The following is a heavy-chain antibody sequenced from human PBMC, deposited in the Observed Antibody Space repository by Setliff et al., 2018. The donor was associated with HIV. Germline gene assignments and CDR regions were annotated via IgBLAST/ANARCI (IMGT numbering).Heavy chain of an antibody. CDR2: INTYTGNP. V-gene: IGHV7-4-1*02. CDR1: GYTFTSYG. J-gene: IGHJ4*02. Sequence: ASVKVSCKASGYTFTSYGMSWVRQAPGQGLEWMGWINTYTGNPTYAQGLTGQFVFSLDTSISTAYLQISSLKAEDTAVYYCARDQRLFYFDSWGQGTLVTVS. CDR3: ARDQRLFYFDS.